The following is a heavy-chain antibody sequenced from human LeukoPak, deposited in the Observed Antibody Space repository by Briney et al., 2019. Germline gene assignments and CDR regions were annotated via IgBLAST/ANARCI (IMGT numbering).Heavy chain of an antibody. V-gene: IGHV3-30*04. CDR2: ISYDGSNK. D-gene: IGHD6-19*01. J-gene: IGHJ6*04. CDR1: GFTFSSYA. Sequence: GGSLRLSCAASGFTFSSYAMHWVRQAPGKGLEWVAVISYDGSNKYYADSVKGRFTISRDNSKNTLYLQMNSLRAEDTAVYYCARDWCIAVAGDPCRMDVWGKGTTVTVSS. CDR3: ARDWCIAVAGDPCRMDV.